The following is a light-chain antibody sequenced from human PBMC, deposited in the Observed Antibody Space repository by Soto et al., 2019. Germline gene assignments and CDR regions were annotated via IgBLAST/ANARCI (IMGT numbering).Light chain of an antibody. Sequence: DILFPKSPGTLYWSPGERDGLSCRASQSVCSTYLAWYQQKPGQAPRLLIYGASSRATGIPDKFSGSGSGTDFTLTISRLEPEDFAVYYCQKYVNSPWTCGQG. J-gene: IGKJ1*01. CDR3: QKYVNSPWT. CDR1: QSVCSTY. V-gene: IGKV3-20*01. CDR2: GAS.